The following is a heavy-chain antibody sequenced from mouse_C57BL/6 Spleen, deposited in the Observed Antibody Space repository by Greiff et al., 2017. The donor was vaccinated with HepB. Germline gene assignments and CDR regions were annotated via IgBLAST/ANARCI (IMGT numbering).Heavy chain of an antibody. CDR3: TRDYGVWYFDV. CDR1: GFTFSSYA. Sequence: EVKLMESGEGLVKPGGSLKLSCAASGFTFSSYAMSWVRQTPEKRLEWVAYISSGGDYIYYADTVKGRFTISRDNARNTLYLQMSSLKSEDTAMYYCTRDYGVWYFDVWGTGTTVTVSS. V-gene: IGHV5-9-1*02. CDR2: ISSGGDYI. J-gene: IGHJ1*03. D-gene: IGHD1-1*01.